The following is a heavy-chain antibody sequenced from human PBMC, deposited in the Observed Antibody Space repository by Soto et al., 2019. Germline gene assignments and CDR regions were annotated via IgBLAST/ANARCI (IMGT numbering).Heavy chain of an antibody. CDR3: AKGVVRFGELTLYFDH. CDR1: GFTFTNHA. Sequence: EVQLVESGGVLVQPGGSLRVSCAASGFTFTNHAMSWVRQAPGKGLEWVSAISGSGGGTYYADSVKGRFTISRDNSDNTLYLRMNSRRAEDTAGSLCAKGVVRFGELTLYFDHWGQGTLVTVSS. J-gene: IGHJ4*02. CDR2: ISGSGGGT. D-gene: IGHD3-10*01. V-gene: IGHV3-23*04.